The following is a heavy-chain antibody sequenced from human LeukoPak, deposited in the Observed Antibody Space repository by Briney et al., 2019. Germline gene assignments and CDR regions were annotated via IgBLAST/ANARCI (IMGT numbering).Heavy chain of an antibody. V-gene: IGHV1-2*02. CDR3: AEFVSSSWYYAFDI. CDR1: GYTFTGYY. J-gene: IGHJ3*02. D-gene: IGHD6-13*01. Sequence: GASVKVSCKASGYTFTGYYMHWVRQTPGQGLEWMGWINPNSGGTNYAQKFQGRVTMTRDTSISTAYMELSRLRSDDTAVYYCAEFVSSSWYYAFDIWGQGTMVTVSS. CDR2: INPNSGGT.